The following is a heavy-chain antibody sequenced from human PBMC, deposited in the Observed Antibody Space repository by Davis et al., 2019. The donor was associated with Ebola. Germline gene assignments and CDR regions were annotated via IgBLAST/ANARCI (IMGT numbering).Heavy chain of an antibody. CDR3: ARWRGDYYDSSGYGIDY. CDR1: GFTFSDYY. D-gene: IGHD3-22*01. V-gene: IGHV3-66*02. CDR2: ISGSGATT. Sequence: GGSLRLSCAASGFTFSDYYMSWVRQAPGKGLEWVSGISGSGATTYYADSVKGRFTISRDNSKNTLYLQMNSLRAEDTAVYYCARWRGDYYDSSGYGIDYWGQGTLVTVSS. J-gene: IGHJ4*02.